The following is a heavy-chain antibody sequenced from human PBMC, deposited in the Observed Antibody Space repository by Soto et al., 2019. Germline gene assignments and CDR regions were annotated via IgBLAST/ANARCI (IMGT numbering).Heavy chain of an antibody. CDR2: VKSRTDGGTT. V-gene: IGHV3-15*01. CDR3: TDGMDV. Sequence: EVQLVESGGGLVKPGGSLRLSCAASGFAFSNAWMSWVRQAPVKGLEWVGRVKSRTDGGTTHYAAPVKGRFTISSDDSRNTLYLHMNSLKTEDSALYDCTDGMDVWGQGTTVTVSS. CDR1: GFAFSNAW. J-gene: IGHJ6*02.